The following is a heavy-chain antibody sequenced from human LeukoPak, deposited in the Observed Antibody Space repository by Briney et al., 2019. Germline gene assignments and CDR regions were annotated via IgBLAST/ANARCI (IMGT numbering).Heavy chain of an antibody. CDR2: ISSSGSTI. J-gene: IGHJ4*02. V-gene: IGHV3-48*03. CDR1: GFTFSSYE. Sequence: GGSLRLSCAASGFTFSSYEMNWVRQPPGKRLEWVSYISSSGSTIHYADSVKGRFTISRDNAKNSLYLQMNSLRAEDTAVYYCAREVGAQDDYWGQGTLVTVSS. CDR3: AREVGAQDDY. D-gene: IGHD6-6*01.